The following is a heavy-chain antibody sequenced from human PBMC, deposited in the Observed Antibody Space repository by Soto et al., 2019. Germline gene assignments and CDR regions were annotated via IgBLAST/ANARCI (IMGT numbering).Heavy chain of an antibody. CDR3: ARDQDIVVVPAAGYSGYDSYYYYYGMDV. D-gene: IGHD2-2*01. Sequence: QVQLVQSGAEVKKPGASVKVSCKASGYTFTSYYMHWVRQAPGQGLEWMGIINPSGGSTSYAQKFQGRVTMTRDTSTSTVYRELSSLRSEDTAVYYCARDQDIVVVPAAGYSGYDSYYYYYGMDVWGQGTTVTVSS. J-gene: IGHJ6*02. CDR1: GYTFTSYY. CDR2: INPSGGST. V-gene: IGHV1-46*01.